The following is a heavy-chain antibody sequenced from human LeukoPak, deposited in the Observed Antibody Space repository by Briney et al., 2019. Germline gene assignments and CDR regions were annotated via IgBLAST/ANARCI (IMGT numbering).Heavy chain of an antibody. CDR3: AREDFYDGSGYYPSRVYWFDP. Sequence: ASVKVSCKASGYTFTKYFMHWVRQAPGQGLEWVGIINPGGGGTTYAQKFQGRVAMTRDMSTNTVYLEMSSLRAEDTAVYYCAREDFYDGSGYYPSRVYWFDPWGQGTLVTVSS. CDR1: GYTFTKYF. J-gene: IGHJ5*02. V-gene: IGHV1-46*01. D-gene: IGHD3-22*01. CDR2: INPGGGGT.